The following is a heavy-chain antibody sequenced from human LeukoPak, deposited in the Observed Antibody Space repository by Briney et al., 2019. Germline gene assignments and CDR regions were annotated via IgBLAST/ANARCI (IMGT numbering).Heavy chain of an antibody. Sequence: GASVKVSCKASGYTFTSYYMHWVRQAPGQGLEWMGIINPSGGSTSYAQKFQGRVTMTRDTSTSTVYMELSSLRSEDTAVYYCARDKAPVGAKDLGAFDIWGQGTMVTVSS. J-gene: IGHJ3*02. CDR2: INPSGGST. V-gene: IGHV1-46*01. CDR3: ARDKAPVGAKDLGAFDI. CDR1: GYTFTSYY. D-gene: IGHD1-26*01.